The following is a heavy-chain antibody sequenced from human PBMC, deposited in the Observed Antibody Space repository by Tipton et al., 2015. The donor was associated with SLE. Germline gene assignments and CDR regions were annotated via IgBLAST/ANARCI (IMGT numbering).Heavy chain of an antibody. J-gene: IGHJ5*02. Sequence: QSGPEVKKPGASVKVSCKASGYTFTGYNIHWVRQAPGQGLEWMGRINPNSGGTNSAQKFQDRVTMTRDTSITTAYMDLSGLRFNDTAVYYCAREPRGGSSFLNWFDPWGQGTLVTVSS. CDR2: INPNSGGT. V-gene: IGHV1-2*06. D-gene: IGHD6-6*01. CDR1: GYTFTGYN. CDR3: AREPRGGSSFLNWFDP.